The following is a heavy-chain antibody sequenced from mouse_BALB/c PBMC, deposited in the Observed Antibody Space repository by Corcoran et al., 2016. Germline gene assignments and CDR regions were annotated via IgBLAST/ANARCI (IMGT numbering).Heavy chain of an antibody. CDR3: ARYGNAMDY. D-gene: IGHD2-1*01. J-gene: IGHJ4*01. CDR1: GFNIKDYY. V-gene: IGHV14-1*02. CDR2: IDPENGNT. Sequence: EVQLQQSGAELVRPGALVKLSCKASGFNIKDYYMHWVKQRPEQGLEWIGWIDPENGNTIYDPKFQGKASITADTSSNTAYLQLSSLTSEDTAVYYCARYGNAMDYWGQGTSVTVSS.